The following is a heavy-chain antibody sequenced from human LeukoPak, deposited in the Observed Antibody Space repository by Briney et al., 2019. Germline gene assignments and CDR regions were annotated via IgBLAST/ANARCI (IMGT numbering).Heavy chain of an antibody. D-gene: IGHD6-19*01. CDR1: GGSISSYY. V-gene: IGHV4-4*07. CDR2: SYTSGST. CDR3: ASSGYSSGWYRAELTSYDY. J-gene: IGHJ4*02. Sequence: SETLSLTCTVSGGSISSYYWSWIRQPAGKGLEWIGRSYTSGSTNYNPSLKSRVTMSVDTSKNQFSLKLSSVTAADTAVYYCASSGYSSGWYRAELTSYDYWGQGTLVTVSS.